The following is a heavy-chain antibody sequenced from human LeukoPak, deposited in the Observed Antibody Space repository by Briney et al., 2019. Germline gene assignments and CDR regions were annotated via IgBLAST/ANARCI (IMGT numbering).Heavy chain of an antibody. J-gene: IGHJ4*02. Sequence: GGSLRLSCAASGFTFSSYAMHWVRQAPGKGLEWVAVTSYDGSNKYYADSVKGRFTISRDNSKNTLYLQMNSLRAEDTAVYYCARVDYGGNVPFDYWGQGTLVTVSS. CDR2: TSYDGSNK. CDR3: ARVDYGGNVPFDY. D-gene: IGHD4-23*01. CDR1: GFTFSSYA. V-gene: IGHV3-30*04.